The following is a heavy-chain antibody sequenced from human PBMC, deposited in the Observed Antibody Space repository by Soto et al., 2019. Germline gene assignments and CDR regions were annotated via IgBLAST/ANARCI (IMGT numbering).Heavy chain of an antibody. V-gene: IGHV3-23*01. Sequence: PGGSLRLSCAASGFSFNTFDMSWVRQAPGKGLEWVSVILGRDDTTYYADSVKGRFTISRDTFKNTLHLQMNSLKVEDRALYFCTKGAWLDYWGQGTLVTVSS. CDR2: ILGRDDTT. CDR3: TKGAWLDY. J-gene: IGHJ4*02. D-gene: IGHD5-12*01. CDR1: GFSFNTFD.